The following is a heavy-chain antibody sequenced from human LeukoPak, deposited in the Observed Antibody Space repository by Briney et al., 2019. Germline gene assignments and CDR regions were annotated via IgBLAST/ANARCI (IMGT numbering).Heavy chain of an antibody. D-gene: IGHD3-10*01. J-gene: IGHJ4*02. V-gene: IGHV1-2*02. CDR3: ARQMVRGVSAGDY. Sequence: ASVKVSCKASGYTFTGYYMHWVRQAPGHGLEWMGSSNPNSGGTNYAQKFQARFTMTRDTYISTAYMELSRLRSDDTAVYYCARQMVRGVSAGDYWGQGTLVTVSS. CDR2: SNPNSGGT. CDR1: GYTFTGYY.